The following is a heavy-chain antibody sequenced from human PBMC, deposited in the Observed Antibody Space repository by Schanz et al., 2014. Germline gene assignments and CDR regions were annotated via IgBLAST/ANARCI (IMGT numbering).Heavy chain of an antibody. CDR1: GYTFAVYY. CDR3: ARGLVRYFAY. D-gene: IGHD2-8*02. CDR2: INPNSGDR. J-gene: IGHJ4*02. V-gene: IGHV1-2*02. Sequence: QVQLVQSGAEVKKPGASVKVSCKASGYTFAVYYIHWVRQAPGQGLEWMGWINPNSGDRNYAQNFQGRVTMTRDTSISTAYMELSRLRSDDTAVYYCARGLVRYFAYWGQGTLVTVSS.